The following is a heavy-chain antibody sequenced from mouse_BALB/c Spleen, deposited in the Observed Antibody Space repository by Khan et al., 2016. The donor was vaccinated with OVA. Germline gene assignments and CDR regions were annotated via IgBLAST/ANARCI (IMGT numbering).Heavy chain of an antibody. J-gene: IGHJ4*01. CDR1: GYTFTTAG. CDR3: ARGGAAYYRNDGSAMEY. CDR2: INTHSGVP. V-gene: IGHV9-4*02. D-gene: IGHD2-14*01. Sequence: LVESGPELKKPGETVRISCKASGYTFTTAGIQWVQKMPGKGLKWIGWINTHSGVPIYAEDFKGRFAFSLEISVNTAYLQITNLKNEDTATYFCARGGAAYYRNDGSAMEYWGQGTSVTVSS.